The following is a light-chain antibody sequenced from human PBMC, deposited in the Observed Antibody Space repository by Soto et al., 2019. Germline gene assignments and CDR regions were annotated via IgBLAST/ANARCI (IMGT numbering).Light chain of an antibody. J-gene: IGLJ2*01. CDR3: SSYAGSNNVV. V-gene: IGLV2-8*01. Sequence: QSALTQPPSASGSPGQSVTISCTGTSSHLGGYNFVSWYQQHPGKAPKLMIYEVNKRPSGVPDRFSGSKSGNTASLTVSGLQAEDEAEYYCSSYAGSNNVVFGGGTKLTVL. CDR1: SSHLGGYNF. CDR2: EVN.